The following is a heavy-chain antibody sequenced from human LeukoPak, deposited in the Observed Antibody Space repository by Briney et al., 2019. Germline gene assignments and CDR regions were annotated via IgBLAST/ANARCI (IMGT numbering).Heavy chain of an antibody. CDR2: ISSSSNI. CDR3: ARDRGYKAIDY. D-gene: IGHD2-2*02. V-gene: IGHV3-69-1*01. J-gene: IGHJ4*02. CDR1: GFTFSIYA. Sequence: GGSLRLSCAASGFTFSIYAMHWVRQAPGKGLEWLSSISSSSNIYYADSVKGRFTISRDNAKNSLYLQMNSLRAEDTAVYYCARDRGYKAIDYWGQGTLVTVSS.